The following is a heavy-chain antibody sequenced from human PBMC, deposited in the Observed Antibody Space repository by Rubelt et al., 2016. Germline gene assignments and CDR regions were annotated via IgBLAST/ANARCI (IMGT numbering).Heavy chain of an antibody. Sequence: QLQLQESGPGLVKPSETLSLTCTVSGGSISSSSYYWGWIRQPPGKGLEWIGYIYYSGSTYYNPSLKSRVTISVDTSKNQFSRKLSSVTAADTAVYYCARADYYDSSGYHNWFDPWGQGTLVTVSS. CDR3: ARADYYDSSGYHNWFDP. V-gene: IGHV4-39*07. CDR1: GGSISSSSYY. D-gene: IGHD3-22*01. J-gene: IGHJ5*02. CDR2: IYYSGST.